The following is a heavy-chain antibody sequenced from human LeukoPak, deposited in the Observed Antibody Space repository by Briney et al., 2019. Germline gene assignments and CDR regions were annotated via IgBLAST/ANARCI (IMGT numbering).Heavy chain of an antibody. J-gene: IGHJ5*02. Sequence: SQTLSLTCAISGDSVSSKSAAWNWIRQSPSRGLESLGRTYYRSKWYNDYAVSVESRITINPDTSKNQFSLQLNSVTPEDTAVYYCARGSQSSRWFDPWGQGTLVTVSS. V-gene: IGHV6-1*01. CDR2: TYYRSKWYN. CDR3: ARGSQSSRWFDP. D-gene: IGHD6-6*01. CDR1: GDSVSSKSAA.